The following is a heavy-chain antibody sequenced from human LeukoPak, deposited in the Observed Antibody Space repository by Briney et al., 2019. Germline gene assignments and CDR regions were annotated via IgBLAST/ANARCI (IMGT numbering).Heavy chain of an antibody. V-gene: IGHV3-23*01. CDR3: AKGAYDYIEIAYFDY. CDR1: GFSFNNYA. Sequence: PGGSLRLSCVASGFSFNNYAMSWVRHAPGKGLEWVSLIIGSSGTTFYADSVKGRFTISRDKSKSTLYLQMNSLRAEDTAVYYCAKGAYDYIEIAYFDYWGQGGLVTVSS. D-gene: IGHD5-12*01. J-gene: IGHJ4*02. CDR2: IIGSSGTT.